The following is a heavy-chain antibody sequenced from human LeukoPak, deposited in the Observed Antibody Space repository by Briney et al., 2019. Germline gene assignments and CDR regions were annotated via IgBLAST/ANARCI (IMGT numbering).Heavy chain of an antibody. D-gene: IGHD2-15*01. CDR2: INHSGST. Sequence: SETLSLTCAVYGGSFSGYYWSWIRQPPGKGLEWIGEINHSGSTNYNPSLKSRVTISVDTSKNQFSLKLSSVTAADTAVYYCARGREDIVVVVAARTTTGFDPWGQGTLVTVSS. V-gene: IGHV4-34*01. CDR3: ARGREDIVVVVAARTTTGFDP. J-gene: IGHJ5*02. CDR1: GGSFSGYY.